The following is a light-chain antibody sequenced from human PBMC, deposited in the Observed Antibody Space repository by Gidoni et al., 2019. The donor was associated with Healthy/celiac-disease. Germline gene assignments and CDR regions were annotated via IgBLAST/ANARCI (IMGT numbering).Light chain of an antibody. J-gene: IGKJ2*01. V-gene: IGKV2-28*01. CDR1: QSLLHSNGYYY. CDR3: MQALQTPYT. Sequence: DIVITQSPLSLPVTPGEPASISCRSSQSLLHSNGYYYLDWYLQKPGQSPQLLIYLGSNRASGVPDRFSGSGSGTDFTLKISRVEAEDVGVYYCMQALQTPYTFGQGTKLEIK. CDR2: LGS.